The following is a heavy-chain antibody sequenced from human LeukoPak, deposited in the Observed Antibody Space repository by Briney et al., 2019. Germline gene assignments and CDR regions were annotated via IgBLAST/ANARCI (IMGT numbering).Heavy chain of an antibody. CDR2: TYYRSKWYY. V-gene: IGHV6-1*01. D-gene: IGHD3-10*01. Sequence: SQTLSLTSAISGDSVSMTDGGWNWVRQSPSRGLEWLGRTYYRSKWYYDDALSVGSRISIKPDTSKNQLTLQLNSVTPEDTALYFCARGGLVRGSINSFIAFDVWGQGIMVTVSS. CDR1: GDSVSMTDGG. CDR3: ARGGLVRGSINSFIAFDV. J-gene: IGHJ3*01.